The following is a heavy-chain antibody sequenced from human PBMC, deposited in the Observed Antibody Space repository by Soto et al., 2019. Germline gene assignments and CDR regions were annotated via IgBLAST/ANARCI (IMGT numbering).Heavy chain of an antibody. CDR3: AKDQLWQGYYYYGMDV. V-gene: IGHV3-30*18. CDR2: ISYDGNNK. D-gene: IGHD5-18*01. J-gene: IGHJ6*02. CDR1: GFTFSNYG. Sequence: QVQLVESGGGVVQPGRSLRLSCAASGFTFSNYGMHWVRQAPGKGLEWVAVISYDGNNKYYADSVKGRFTISRDNSKNTLYLQMNSLRTEDTAVFYCAKDQLWQGYYYYGMDVWGQGTTVTVS.